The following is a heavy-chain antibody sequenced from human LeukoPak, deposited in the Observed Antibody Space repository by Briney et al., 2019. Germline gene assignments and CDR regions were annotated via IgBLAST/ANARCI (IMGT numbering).Heavy chain of an antibody. J-gene: IGHJ4*02. D-gene: IGHD3-22*01. CDR2: ISSAGSSR. Sequence: GGSLRLSCAASGFTFSSYWMHWVRQAPGKGLVWVSRISSAGSSRSYADSVKGRSTISRDNAKNTLYLQMNSLRAEDTAVYYCVRDPGYYDSSGYHPFDYWGQGTLVTVSS. CDR1: GFTFSSYW. CDR3: VRDPGYYDSSGYHPFDY. V-gene: IGHV3-74*01.